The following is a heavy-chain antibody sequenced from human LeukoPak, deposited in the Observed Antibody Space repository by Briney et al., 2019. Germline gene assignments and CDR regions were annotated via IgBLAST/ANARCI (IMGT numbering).Heavy chain of an antibody. CDR2: IRYDGSNK. J-gene: IGHJ4*02. CDR1: GFTFSSHG. D-gene: IGHD1-1*01. V-gene: IGHV3-30*02. CDR3: AKGGPTGDLRSPGRDW. Sequence: PGGSLRLSCAASGFTFSSHGMHWVRQAPGKGLEWVAFIRYDGSNKYYADSVKGRFTISRDNSKNTLYLQMNSQRAEDTAVYYCAKGGPTGDLRSPGRDWWGQGALVTVSS.